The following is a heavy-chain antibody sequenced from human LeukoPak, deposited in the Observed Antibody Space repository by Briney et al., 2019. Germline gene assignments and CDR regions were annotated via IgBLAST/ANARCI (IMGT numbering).Heavy chain of an antibody. CDR1: GFTFSTYA. D-gene: IGHD7-27*01. Sequence: GGSLRLSCSASGFTFSTYAMSWVRQAPGKGLEWVSGMSGSGGSTNYADSVKGRFTNSRDNSKNTLYLQMNSLRAEDTAVYFCAKEAGNWGYYFDYWGQGTLVTVSS. CDR3: AKEAGNWGYYFDY. CDR2: MSGSGGST. V-gene: IGHV3-23*01. J-gene: IGHJ4*02.